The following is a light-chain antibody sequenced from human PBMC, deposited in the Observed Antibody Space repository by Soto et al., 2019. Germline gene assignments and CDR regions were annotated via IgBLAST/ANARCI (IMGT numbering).Light chain of an antibody. V-gene: IGKV1-39*01. Sequence: DNQKAQAPWCLSASVGDGVTITWRASQSLSSYLNLYQEKPGKAPKLLIYAASSLQSGVPSRFSGSGSGTDFTLTISSLQPEDFATYYCQQSYSTMITFGQGTRLEIK. CDR3: QQSYSTMIT. CDR1: QSLSSY. J-gene: IGKJ5*01. CDR2: AAS.